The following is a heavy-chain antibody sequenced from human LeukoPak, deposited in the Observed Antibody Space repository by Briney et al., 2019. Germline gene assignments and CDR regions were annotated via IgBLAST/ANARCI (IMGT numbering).Heavy chain of an antibody. J-gene: IGHJ4*02. Sequence: ASVKVSCKASGYTFTGYYMHWVRQAPGQGLEWMGWINPNSGGTNYAQKFQGRVTMTGDTSISTAYMELSRLRFDDTAVYYCARDTAIGLTSVNYWGQGTLVTVSS. D-gene: IGHD5-18*01. CDR2: INPNSGGT. V-gene: IGHV1-2*02. CDR3: ARDTAIGLTSVNY. CDR1: GYTFTGYY.